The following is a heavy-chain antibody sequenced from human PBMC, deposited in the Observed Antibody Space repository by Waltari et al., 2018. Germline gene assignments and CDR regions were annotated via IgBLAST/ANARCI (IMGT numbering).Heavy chain of an antibody. J-gene: IGHJ4*02. D-gene: IGHD2-15*01. Sequence: GLVKPSGTLSLTCTVSGDSINNNFFWSWVRQSPGKGLEWIGQVHQSGRSNYNPSLESRVTVSMDTSKNQFSLKMTSVTAADTAIYYCASDRGRGLYLDSWGQGTLVTVSP. CDR3: ASDRGRGLYLDS. CDR2: VHQSGRS. V-gene: IGHV4-4*02. CDR1: GDSINNNFF.